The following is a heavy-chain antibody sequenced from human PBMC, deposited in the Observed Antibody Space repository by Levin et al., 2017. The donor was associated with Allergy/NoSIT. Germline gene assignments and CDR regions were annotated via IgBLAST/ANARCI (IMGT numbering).Heavy chain of an antibody. CDR2: IRSKANSYAT. V-gene: IGHV3-73*01. Sequence: GGSLRLSCAASGFTFSGSAMHWVRQASGKGLEWVGRIRSKANSYATAYAASVKGRFTISRDDSKNTAYLQMNSLKTEDTAVYYCMVPGFYDYYYMDVWGKGTTVTVSS. D-gene: IGHD6-13*01. CDR3: MVPGFYDYYYMDV. J-gene: IGHJ6*03. CDR1: GFTFSGSA.